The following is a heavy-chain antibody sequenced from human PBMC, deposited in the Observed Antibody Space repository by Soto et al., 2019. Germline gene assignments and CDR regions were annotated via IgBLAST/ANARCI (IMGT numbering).Heavy chain of an antibody. CDR1: RFTFSSYW. CDR2: AKPDGSET. J-gene: IGHJ4*02. V-gene: IGHV3-7*01. Sequence: EVQLVESGGGLVQPGGSLRLSCAASRFTFSSYWMGWVRHAPGKGLARVGNAKPDGSETYYVDSVRGRFTISRNNAKNSLLLTMDSLRAEDTAVYYCAREEYGSNSGSPYNYWGQGTMVSVSS. D-gene: IGHD4-4*01. CDR3: AREEYGSNSGSPYNY.